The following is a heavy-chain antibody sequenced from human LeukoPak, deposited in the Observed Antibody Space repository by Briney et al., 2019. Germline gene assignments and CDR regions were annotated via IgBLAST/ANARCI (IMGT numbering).Heavy chain of an antibody. Sequence: GGSLRLSCAASGFTFSSYAMHWVRQAPGKGLEWVAVISYDGSNKYYADSVKGRFTISRDNSKNTPYLQMNSLRAEDTAVYYCARSGGGIAAAGIWWGQGTLVTVSS. J-gene: IGHJ4*02. V-gene: IGHV3-30-3*01. CDR3: ARSGGGIAAAGIW. CDR1: GFTFSSYA. CDR2: ISYDGSNK. D-gene: IGHD6-13*01.